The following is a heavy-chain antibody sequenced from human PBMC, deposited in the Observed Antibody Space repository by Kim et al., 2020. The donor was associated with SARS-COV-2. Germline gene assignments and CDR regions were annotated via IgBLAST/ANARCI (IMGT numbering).Heavy chain of an antibody. V-gene: IGHV3-30*01. J-gene: IGHJ4*02. CDR3: ARDGIAAEFDY. CDR2: K. D-gene: IGHD6-13*01. Sequence: KYYADSVKGRFTISRDNSKNTLYLQMNSLRAEDTAVYYCARDGIAAEFDYWGQGTLVTVSS.